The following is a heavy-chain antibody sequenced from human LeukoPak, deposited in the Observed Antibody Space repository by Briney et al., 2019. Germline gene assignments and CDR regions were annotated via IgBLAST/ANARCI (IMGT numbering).Heavy chain of an antibody. CDR1: GGSFSGYY. V-gene: IGHV4-34*01. D-gene: IGHD5-18*01. Sequence: SETLSLTRAVYGGSFSGYYWSWIRQPPGKGLEWIGEINHSGSTNYNPSLKSRVTISVDTSKNQFSLKLSSVTAADTAVYYCARLGSGYSYGYDAFDIWGQGTMVTVSS. CDR3: ARLGSGYSYGYDAFDI. CDR2: INHSGST. J-gene: IGHJ3*02.